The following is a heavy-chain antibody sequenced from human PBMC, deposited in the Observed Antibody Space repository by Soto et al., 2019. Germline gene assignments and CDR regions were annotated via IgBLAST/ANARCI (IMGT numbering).Heavy chain of an antibody. D-gene: IGHD5-18*01. J-gene: IGHJ6*02. CDR2: IYSGGST. V-gene: IGHV3-53*01. Sequence: GGSLRLSCAASGFTVSSNYMSWVRQAPGKGLEWVSVIYSGGSTYYADSVKGRFTISRDNSKNTLYLQMNSLRAEDTAVYYCARDRAGYSAGGAYGMDVWGQGTTVTVSS. CDR1: GFTVSSNY. CDR3: ARDRAGYSAGGAYGMDV.